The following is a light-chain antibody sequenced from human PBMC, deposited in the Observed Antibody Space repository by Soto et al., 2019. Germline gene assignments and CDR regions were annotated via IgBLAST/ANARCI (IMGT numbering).Light chain of an antibody. J-gene: IGLJ2*01. Sequence: QTVVTQPASVSGSPGQSITISCTGTSSDVGGYDYVSWYQQHPGKAPKLMIYEVTNRPSGVSNRFSGSKSGNTASLTISGLQAEDEANYYCSSHTSSSTVLFGGGTKVTVL. V-gene: IGLV2-14*01. CDR3: SSHTSSSTVL. CDR2: EVT. CDR1: SSDVGGYDY.